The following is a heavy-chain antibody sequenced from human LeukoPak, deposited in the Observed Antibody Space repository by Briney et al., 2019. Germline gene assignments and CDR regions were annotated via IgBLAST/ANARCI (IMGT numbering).Heavy chain of an antibody. D-gene: IGHD6-13*01. V-gene: IGHV3-30*18. CDR2: ISYDGSNK. Sequence: GGSLRLSCAASGFTFSSYGMHWARQAPGKGLEWVAVISYDGSNKYYADCVKGRFTISRDNSKNTLYLQMNSLRAEDTAVYYCAKDGSSSWYYFDYWGQGTLVTVSS. CDR3: AKDGSSSWYYFDY. CDR1: GFTFSSYG. J-gene: IGHJ4*02.